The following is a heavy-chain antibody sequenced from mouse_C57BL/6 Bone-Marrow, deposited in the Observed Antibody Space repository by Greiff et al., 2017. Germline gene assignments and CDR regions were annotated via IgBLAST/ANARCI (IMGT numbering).Heavy chain of an antibody. CDR2: IYPGDGDT. Sequence: QVQLKQSGAELVKPGASVKISCKASGYAFSSYWMNWVKQRPGKGLEWIGQIYPGDGDTNYNGKFKGRATLTADKSSSTAYMQLSSLTSEDSAVYFCARRGYTVVIDYWGQGTTLTVSS. CDR1: GYAFSSYW. J-gene: IGHJ2*01. V-gene: IGHV1-80*01. D-gene: IGHD1-1*01. CDR3: ARRGYTVVIDY.